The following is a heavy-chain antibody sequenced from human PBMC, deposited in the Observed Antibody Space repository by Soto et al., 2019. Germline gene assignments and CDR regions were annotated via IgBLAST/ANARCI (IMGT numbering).Heavy chain of an antibody. CDR3: ARGEGPNGLDV. CDR1: GASISGFY. J-gene: IGHJ6*02. V-gene: IGHV4-59*01. CDR2: IYYSGST. D-gene: IGHD1-26*01. Sequence: QVQLQESGPGLVKPSETLSLTCTVSGASISGFYWSWIRQPPGKGLEWIGYIYYSGSTNYNPSLKSRVTISLDTSKNQFSLKLSSVTAADTAVYYCARGEGPNGLDVWGQGTTVTVSS.